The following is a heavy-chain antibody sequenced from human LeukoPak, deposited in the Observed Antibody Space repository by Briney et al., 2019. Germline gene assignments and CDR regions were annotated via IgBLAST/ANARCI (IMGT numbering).Heavy chain of an antibody. CDR1: GGSISSSNW. V-gene: IGHV4-4*02. CDR3: ARVGDYGDSDYYYYYYMDA. CDR2: IYHRGNT. J-gene: IGHJ6*03. Sequence: SETLSLTCAVSGGSISSSNWWNWVRQTPGKGLEWIGEIYHRGNTHYNPSLKSRVTMSVDTSTNQFSLRVNSVTAADTAVYYCARVGDYGDSDYYYYYYMDAWGKGTTVTVSS. D-gene: IGHD4-17*01.